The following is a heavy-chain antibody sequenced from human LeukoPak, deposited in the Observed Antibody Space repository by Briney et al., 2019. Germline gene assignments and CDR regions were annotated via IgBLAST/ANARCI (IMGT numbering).Heavy chain of an antibody. D-gene: IGHD6-19*01. CDR3: AREGSVAGTAIFDY. Sequence: GGFLRLSCAASGFTFSSYEMNWVRQAPGKGLEWVSYISSSGSTIYYADSVKGRFTISRDNAKNSLYLQMNSLRAEDTAVYYCAREGSVAGTAIFDYWGQGTLVTVSS. CDR1: GFTFSSYE. V-gene: IGHV3-48*03. J-gene: IGHJ4*02. CDR2: ISSSGSTI.